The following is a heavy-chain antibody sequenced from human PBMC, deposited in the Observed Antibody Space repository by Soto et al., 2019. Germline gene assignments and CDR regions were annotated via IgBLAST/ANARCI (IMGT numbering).Heavy chain of an antibody. CDR1: GFSFSTNGVG. D-gene: IGHD2-21*01. J-gene: IGHJ2*01. V-gene: IGHV2-5*02. CDR2: IFWDDDK. CDR3: AHTRPRYSNCYFDL. Sequence: QITLKESGPTLVKPTQTLTLTCTFSGFSFSTNGVGVGWIRQPPGKALEWLALIFWDDDKRYSPSLKSRLTITRHTSNNPAVLTMTNLYPVDTSTSYCAHTRPRYSNCYFDLWGRGPLVTVSS.